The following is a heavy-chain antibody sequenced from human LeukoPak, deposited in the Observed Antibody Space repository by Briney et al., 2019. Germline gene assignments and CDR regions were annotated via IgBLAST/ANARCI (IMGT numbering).Heavy chain of an antibody. J-gene: IGHJ4*02. D-gene: IGHD1-26*01. CDR1: GFTFSAYA. V-gene: IGHV3-23*01. CDR3: AKGKVNHLGAFDY. Sequence: GGPLRLSCAASGFTFSAYAMSWVRQAPGKGLEWVSCIDATGGGIYYADSVRGRFIISRDNSKKMVYLQMDSLRTEDTAIYYCAKGKVNHLGAFDYWGQGTLVAVSS. CDR2: IDATGGGI.